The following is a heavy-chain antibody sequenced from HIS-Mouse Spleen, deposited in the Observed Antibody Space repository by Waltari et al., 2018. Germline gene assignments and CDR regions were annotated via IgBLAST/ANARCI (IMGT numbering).Heavy chain of an antibody. CDR2: IYSGGST. D-gene: IGHD3-3*01. CDR1: GFTVSSNY. J-gene: IGHJ3*02. V-gene: IGHV3-53*02. Sequence: EVQLVETGGGLIQPGGSLRLSCAASGFTVSSNYMSWVRQAPGKGLGGVSVIYSGGSTYYADSVKGRFTISRDNSKNTLYLQMNSLRAEDTAVYYCASQSYYDFWSGYAFDIWGQGTMVTVSS. CDR3: ASQSYYDFWSGYAFDI.